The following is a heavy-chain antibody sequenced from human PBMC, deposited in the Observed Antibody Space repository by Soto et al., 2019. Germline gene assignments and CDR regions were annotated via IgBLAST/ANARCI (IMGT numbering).Heavy chain of an antibody. CDR1: GFTFTSYS. J-gene: IGHJ4*02. Sequence: EVQLVESGGGLVQPGGSPRLSSAVSGFTFTSYSMSWVRQAPGEGLEWVANIQQDGSEKYYVDSVKGRFTISRDNAKNSLYLQMNSLRAEDTAVYYCARDLPGYCTTTDCYSYFDYWGQGTLVTVSS. D-gene: IGHD2-2*02. V-gene: IGHV3-7*03. CDR2: IQQDGSEK. CDR3: ARDLPGYCTTTDCYSYFDY.